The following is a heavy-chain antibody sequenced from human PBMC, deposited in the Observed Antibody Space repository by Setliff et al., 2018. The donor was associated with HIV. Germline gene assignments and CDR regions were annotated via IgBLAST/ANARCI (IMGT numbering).Heavy chain of an antibody. V-gene: IGHV1-46*01. CDR3: ARGGPGSSFGYDWFDP. J-gene: IGHJ5*02. CDR2: INPNGGST. Sequence: ASVKVSCKASGYTFTSYYVHFVRQAPGQGPEWMGIINPNGGSTNYAQKFQGRVAMTADTSTNTVYMELSSLRSEDTAIYYCARGGPGSSFGYDWFDPWGQGTPVTVS. D-gene: IGHD5-18*01. CDR1: GYTFTSYY.